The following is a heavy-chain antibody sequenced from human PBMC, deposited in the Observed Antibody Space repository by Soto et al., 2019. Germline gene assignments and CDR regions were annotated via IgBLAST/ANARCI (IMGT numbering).Heavy chain of an antibody. CDR3: AKDLSMIEPAFAI. CDR1: GFTFSSYG. J-gene: IGHJ3*02. D-gene: IGHD2-21*01. CDR2: ISYDGSNK. V-gene: IGHV3-30*18. Sequence: GGSLRLSCAASGFTFSSYGMHWVRQAPGKGLEWVAVISYDGSNKYYADSVKGRFTISRDNSKNTLYLQMNSLRAEYTAVYYCAKDLSMIEPAFAIWGQGTMVTVSS.